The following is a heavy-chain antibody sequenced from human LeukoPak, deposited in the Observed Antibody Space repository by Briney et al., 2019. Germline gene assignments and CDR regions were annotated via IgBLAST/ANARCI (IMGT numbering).Heavy chain of an antibody. J-gene: IGHJ4*02. Sequence: SETLSLTCAVYGGSFSGYYWSWIRQPPGKGLEWIGEINHSGSTNYNPSLKSRVTISVDTSNNQFSLRLSSVTAADTAVYYCASTKEGNFDYWGQGTLVTVSS. D-gene: IGHD3-3*01. CDR2: INHSGST. CDR1: GGSFSGYY. CDR3: ASTKEGNFDY. V-gene: IGHV4-34*01.